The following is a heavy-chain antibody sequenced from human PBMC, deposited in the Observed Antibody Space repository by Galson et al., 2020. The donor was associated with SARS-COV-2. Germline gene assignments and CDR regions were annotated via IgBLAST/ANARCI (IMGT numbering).Heavy chain of an antibody. CDR2: ISGSGGST. D-gene: IGHD6-19*01. CDR1: GFIFRLYA. V-gene: IGHV3-23*01. CDR3: AKDASGKQWRVQDIGS. J-gene: IGHJ5*02. Sequence: GGSLRLSCAASGFIFRLYAMTWVRQAPGKGLECVAGISGSGGSTYYADSVKGRFIISRDNSRNTVYLQMDSLGVEDTAVYYCAKDASGKQWRVQDIGSWGQGTLVTVSS.